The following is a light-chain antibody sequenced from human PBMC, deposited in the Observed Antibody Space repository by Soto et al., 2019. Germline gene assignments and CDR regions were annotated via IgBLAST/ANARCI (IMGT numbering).Light chain of an antibody. CDR3: QQYGKSPWT. CDR2: VAS. Sequence: ELVLTQSPGTLSLFTGDRATLSCRASQSVSSSYLSWYQQKPGQAPRVLIYVASTRATGITDRFSGSGSETYFTLTISRLEPENFAVYYCQQYGKSPWTFGQGTKVEIK. CDR1: QSVSSSY. J-gene: IGKJ1*01. V-gene: IGKV3-20*01.